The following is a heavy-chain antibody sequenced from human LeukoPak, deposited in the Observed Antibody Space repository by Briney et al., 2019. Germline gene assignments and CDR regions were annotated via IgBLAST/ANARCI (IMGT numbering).Heavy chain of an antibody. CDR2: IYPGDSDT. J-gene: IGHJ4*02. V-gene: IGHV5-51*01. D-gene: IGHD5-18*01. Sequence: GESLKISCKGSGYSFTNYWIGWVRQMPGKGLEWMGLIYPGDSDTKYSPSFQGQVTILVDKSISTAYLQWNSLKASDTAVYYCARHLGIQLWSHSLDYWGQGTLVTVSS. CDR1: GYSFTNYW. CDR3: ARHLGIQLWSHSLDY.